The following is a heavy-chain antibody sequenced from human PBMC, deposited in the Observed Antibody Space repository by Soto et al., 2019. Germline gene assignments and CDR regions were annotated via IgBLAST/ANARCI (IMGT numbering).Heavy chain of an antibody. CDR1: GGSISGSY. Sequence: SETLSLTCSVSGGSISGSYWSWIRQSPGKGLEWLGYVYYTGSTNYSPSLRSRVSISVDTSKNEFSLKVSSVTAADTAVYYCARGTSWQLPFDYWGQGTLVTVSS. CDR3: ARGTSWQLPFDY. D-gene: IGHD6-13*01. CDR2: VYYTGST. J-gene: IGHJ4*02. V-gene: IGHV4-59*01.